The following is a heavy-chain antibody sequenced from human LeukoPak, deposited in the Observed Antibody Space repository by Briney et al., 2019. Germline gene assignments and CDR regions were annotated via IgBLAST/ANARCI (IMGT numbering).Heavy chain of an antibody. Sequence: GRSLRLSCAASGFTFSSYGMHWVRQAPGKGLEWVAVISYDGSNKYYADSVKGRFTISRDNSKNTLYPQMNSLRAEDTAVYYCANAPPYCYDSSGFHVGDYWGQGTLVTVSS. J-gene: IGHJ4*02. D-gene: IGHD3-22*01. CDR3: ANAPPYCYDSSGFHVGDY. CDR2: ISYDGSNK. CDR1: GFTFSSYG. V-gene: IGHV3-30*18.